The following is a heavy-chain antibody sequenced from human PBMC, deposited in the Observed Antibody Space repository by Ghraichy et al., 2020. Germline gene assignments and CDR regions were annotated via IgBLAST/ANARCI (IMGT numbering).Heavy chain of an antibody. CDR3: AREPADNYWYFDL. J-gene: IGHJ2*01. V-gene: IGHV4-31*03. CDR2: IYYSGST. D-gene: IGHD2-2*01. Sequence: SETLSLTCTVSGGSISSGGYYWSWIRQHPGKGLEWIGYIYYSGSTYYNPSLKSRVTISVDTSKNQFSLKLSSVTAADTAVDYCAREPADNYWYFDLWGRGTLVTVSS. CDR1: GGSISSGGYY.